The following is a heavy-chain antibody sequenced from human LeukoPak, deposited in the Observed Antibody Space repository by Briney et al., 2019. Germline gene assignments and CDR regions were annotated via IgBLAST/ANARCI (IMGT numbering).Heavy chain of an antibody. CDR1: GGSISSYY. J-gene: IGHJ4*02. CDR3: ARDDSNYYDSSGFDY. V-gene: IGHV4-59*01. CDR2: IYYSGST. Sequence: SETLSLTCTVSGGSISSYYWSWLRQPPGKGLEWLGYIYYSGSTNYNPSLKSRVTISVDMSKNQFSLKLTSVTAADTAVYYCARDDSNYYDSSGFDYWGQGTLVTVSS. D-gene: IGHD3-22*01.